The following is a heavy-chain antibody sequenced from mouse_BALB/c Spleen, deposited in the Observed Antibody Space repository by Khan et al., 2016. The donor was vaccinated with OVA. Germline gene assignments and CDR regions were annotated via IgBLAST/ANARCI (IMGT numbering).Heavy chain of an antibody. Sequence: VQLQESGPGLVQPSQSLSITCTVSGFSLTSYGIHWVRQSPGKGLEWLGVIWSGGITDYNATFISRLSISKDISKSQVFFKMNSLQANYTAIYYCARNRKCYFDYWGQGTTLTVSS. V-gene: IGHV2-2*02. CDR1: GFSLTSYG. CDR3: ARNRKCYFDY. CDR2: IWSGGIT. J-gene: IGHJ2*01.